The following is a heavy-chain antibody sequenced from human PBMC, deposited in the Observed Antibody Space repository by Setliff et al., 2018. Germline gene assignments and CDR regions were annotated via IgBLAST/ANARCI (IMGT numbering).Heavy chain of an antibody. Sequence: GGSLRLSCAASGFTFSSYSMNWVRQAPGKGLGWVSYISSSGSTIYYADSVRGRFTISRDNARDSLYLQMNSLRAEDTAVYYCVRDTTSGWMLTNWGQGTLVTVSS. J-gene: IGHJ4*02. CDR1: GFTFSSYS. V-gene: IGHV3-48*04. D-gene: IGHD6-25*01. CDR3: VRDTTSGWMLTN. CDR2: ISSSGSTI.